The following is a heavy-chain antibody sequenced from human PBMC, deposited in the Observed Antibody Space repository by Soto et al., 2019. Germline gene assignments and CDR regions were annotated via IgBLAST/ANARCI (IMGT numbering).Heavy chain of an antibody. CDR2: IIPIFGTA. CDR1: GDTFSSHA. Sequence: GASVKVSCKASGDTFSSHAISWVRQAPGQGLEWMGGIIPIFGTANYAQKFQGRVTITADESTSTAYMELSSLRSEDTAVYYCARHLVLVIKSNYYYGMDVWGQGTTVTVSS. D-gene: IGHD3-22*01. CDR3: ARHLVLVIKSNYYYGMDV. J-gene: IGHJ6*02. V-gene: IGHV1-69*13.